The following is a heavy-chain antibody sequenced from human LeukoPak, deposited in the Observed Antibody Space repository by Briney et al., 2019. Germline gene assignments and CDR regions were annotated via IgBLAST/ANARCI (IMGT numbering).Heavy chain of an antibody. D-gene: IGHD6-19*01. Sequence: ASVKVSCKASGYTFTSYGISWVRQAPGQGLEWMGWISAYNGNTNYAQKLQGRVTMTTDTSTSTAYRELRSLRSDDTAVYYCARSCSSGWLEGYYFDYWGQGTLVTVSS. V-gene: IGHV1-18*01. J-gene: IGHJ4*02. CDR1: GYTFTSYG. CDR3: ARSCSSGWLEGYYFDY. CDR2: ISAYNGNT.